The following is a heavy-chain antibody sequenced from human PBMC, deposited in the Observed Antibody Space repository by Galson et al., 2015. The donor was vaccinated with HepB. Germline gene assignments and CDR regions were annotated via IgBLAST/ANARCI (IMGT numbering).Heavy chain of an antibody. V-gene: IGHV4-39*01. J-gene: IGHJ4*02. CDR2: IYYSGTT. D-gene: IGHD6-19*01. Sequence: SETLSLTCTVPGGSISSSSYYWGWIRQPPGKGLEWIGNIYYSGTTYSNPSLKSRVTISVDRSKNQFSLKLSSVTAADTAVYYCAGSNYSSGWYDYWGQGALVTVSS. CDR1: GGSISSSSYY. CDR3: AGSNYSSGWYDY.